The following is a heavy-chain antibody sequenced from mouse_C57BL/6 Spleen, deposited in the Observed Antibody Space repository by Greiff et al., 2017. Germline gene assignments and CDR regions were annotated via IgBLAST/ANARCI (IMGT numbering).Heavy chain of an antibody. D-gene: IGHD1-1*01. CDR3: ARSPYYGSSLCYAMDY. CDR1: GYTFTSYW. J-gene: IGHJ4*01. V-gene: IGHV1-64*01. Sequence: QVQLKQPGAELVKPGASVKLSCKASGYTFTSYWMHWVKQRPGQGLEWIGMIHPNSGSTNYNEKFKSKATLTVDKSSSTAYMQLSSLTSEDSAVYYCARSPYYGSSLCYAMDYWGQGTSVTVSS. CDR2: IHPNSGST.